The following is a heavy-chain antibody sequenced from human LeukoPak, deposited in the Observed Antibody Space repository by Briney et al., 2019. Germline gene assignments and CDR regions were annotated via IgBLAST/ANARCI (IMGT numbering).Heavy chain of an antibody. CDR3: ARGRAGYSSSSTGRGFDP. Sequence: ASVKVSCKASGYTFTSYDINWVRQATGQGLEWMGWMNPNSGNTGYAQKFQGRVTITRNTSISTAYMELSSLRSEDTAVYYCARGRAGYSSSSTGRGFDPWGQGTLVTVSS. D-gene: IGHD6-6*01. J-gene: IGHJ5*02. CDR1: GYTFTSYD. V-gene: IGHV1-8*03. CDR2: MNPNSGNT.